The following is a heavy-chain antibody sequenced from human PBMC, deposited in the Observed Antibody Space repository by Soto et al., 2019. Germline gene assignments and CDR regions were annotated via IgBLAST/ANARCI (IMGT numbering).Heavy chain of an antibody. Sequence: GASVKVSCKASGYTFTSYGISWVRQAPGQGLEWMGWITAYNGNTNYAQKLQGRVTMTTDTSTSTAYMELRSLRSEDTAVYYCARDLRHDYVWGSYRYWGQGTLVTVS. V-gene: IGHV1-18*01. D-gene: IGHD3-16*01. CDR2: ITAYNGNT. CDR1: GYTFTSYG. J-gene: IGHJ4*02. CDR3: ARDLRHDYVWGSYRY.